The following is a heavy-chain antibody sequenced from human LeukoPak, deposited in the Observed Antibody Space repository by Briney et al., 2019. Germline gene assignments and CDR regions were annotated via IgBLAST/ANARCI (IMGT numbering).Heavy chain of an antibody. CDR3: ARGGEYSSSWYDGWYYYMDV. J-gene: IGHJ6*03. CDR1: GFTFSSYA. D-gene: IGHD6-13*01. CDR2: ISGSGSTI. V-gene: IGHV3-48*04. Sequence: GGSLRLSCAASGFTFSSYAKTWVRQAPGKGLEWVSAISGSGSTIYYADSVKGRFTISRDNAKNSLYLQMNSLRAEDTAVYYCARGGEYSSSWYDGWYYYMDVWGKGTTVTVSS.